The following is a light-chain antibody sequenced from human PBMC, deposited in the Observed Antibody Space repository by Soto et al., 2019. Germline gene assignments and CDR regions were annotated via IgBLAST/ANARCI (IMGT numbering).Light chain of an antibody. CDR2: WAS. J-gene: IGKJ2*01. CDR3: QQYYSTLPYT. V-gene: IGKV4-1*01. CDR1: QSLLYRANNKNY. Sequence: DIVMTQSPDSLAVSLGERATISCKSSQSLLYRANNKNYLAWYQQKPGQHPKMLIYWASIRESGIPDRFSGSGSGTDFTLTINNLQAEDVAVYYCQQYYSTLPYTFGQGTKLEIK.